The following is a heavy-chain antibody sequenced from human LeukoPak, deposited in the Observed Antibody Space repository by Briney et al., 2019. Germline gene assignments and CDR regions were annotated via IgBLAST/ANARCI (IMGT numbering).Heavy chain of an antibody. J-gene: IGHJ6*03. Sequence: GGSLRLSCAASGFTFSDYYMSWIRQAPGKGLEWVSYISSSGSTIYYADSVKGRFTISRDNAKNSPYLQMNSLRAEDTAVYYCARDPVLRYFDWLSRGDYYYYYMDVWGKGTTVTVSS. CDR3: ARDPVLRYFDWLSRGDYYYYYMDV. CDR1: GFTFSDYY. D-gene: IGHD3-9*01. V-gene: IGHV3-11*01. CDR2: ISSSGSTI.